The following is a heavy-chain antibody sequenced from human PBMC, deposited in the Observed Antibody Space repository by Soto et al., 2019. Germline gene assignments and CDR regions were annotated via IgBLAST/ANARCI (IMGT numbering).Heavy chain of an antibody. J-gene: IGHJ3*02. V-gene: IGHV4-34*01. Sequence: SDTLSVTCAVYGGSFSGYYWSWIRQPPGKGLEWIGEINHSGSTNYNPSPKSRVTISVDTSKNQFSLKLSSVTAADTAVYYCARFNIAIDAYDIWGQVPMVTVS. CDR2: INHSGST. D-gene: IGHD2-21*01. CDR3: ARFNIAIDAYDI. CDR1: GGSFSGYY.